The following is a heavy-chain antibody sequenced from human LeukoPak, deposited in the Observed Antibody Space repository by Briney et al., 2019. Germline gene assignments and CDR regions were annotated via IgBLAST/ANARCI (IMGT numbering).Heavy chain of an antibody. CDR3: AKEGNWYSLDS. CDR2: IRYDGTNK. J-gene: IGHJ4*02. Sequence: GGSLRLFCTASVFIFSDSGMHWVRQSPGKGLEWVTFIRYDGTNKDYADSVKGRFSISRDNSKNTVYLQMDSLSAEDTAVYYCAKEGNWYSLDSWGQGTLVTVSS. CDR1: VFIFSDSG. D-gene: IGHD6-13*01. V-gene: IGHV3-30*02.